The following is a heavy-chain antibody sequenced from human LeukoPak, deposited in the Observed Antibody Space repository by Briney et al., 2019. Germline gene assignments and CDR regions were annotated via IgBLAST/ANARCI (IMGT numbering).Heavy chain of an antibody. CDR3: AIDGNFDL. CDR2: ISYSGST. D-gene: IGHD1-26*01. J-gene: IGHJ2*01. CDR1: GVSISTYS. Sequence: SETLSLTCTVSGVSISTYSWSWIRQPPGKGLEWIGYISYSGSTSYNPSLRSRVTISVDTSKNQFSLKLSSVTAADTAVYYCAIDGNFDLWGRGTLVTVSS. V-gene: IGHV4-59*01.